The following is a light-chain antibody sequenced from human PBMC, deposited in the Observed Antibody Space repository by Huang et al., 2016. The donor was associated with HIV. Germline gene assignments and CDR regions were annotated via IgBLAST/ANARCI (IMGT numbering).Light chain of an antibody. CDR2: WAS. J-gene: IGKJ1*01. Sequence: DIVMTQSPDSLAVSLGERATITCVSSQSVLSPSNNRNHLAGYQQKPRQPPKLLIYWASTRESGVPDRSRGSGSATDFTLTIDNLQAEDVALYFCQQYYSIPGFGQGTYVEV. V-gene: IGKV4-1*01. CDR1: QSVLSPSNNRNH. CDR3: QQYYSIPG.